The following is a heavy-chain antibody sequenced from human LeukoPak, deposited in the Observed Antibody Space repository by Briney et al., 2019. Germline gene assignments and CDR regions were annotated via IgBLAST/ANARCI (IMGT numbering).Heavy chain of an antibody. Sequence: SVKVSCKASGGTFSSYAISWVRQAPGQGLEWMGGIIPIFGTANYAQKFQGRVTITADESTSTAYMELSSLRSEDTAVYYCARGVAYCGGDCYSRVRYNWFDPWGQGTLVTVSS. V-gene: IGHV1-69*13. CDR1: GGTFSSYA. CDR2: IIPIFGTA. J-gene: IGHJ5*02. D-gene: IGHD2-21*02. CDR3: ARGVAYCGGDCYSRVRYNWFDP.